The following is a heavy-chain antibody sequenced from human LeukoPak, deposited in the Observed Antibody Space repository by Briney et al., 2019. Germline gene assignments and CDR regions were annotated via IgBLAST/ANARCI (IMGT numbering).Heavy chain of an antibody. J-gene: IGHJ6*02. V-gene: IGHV4-31*02. CDR3: ARDRPIAAASRMDV. Sequence: LRLSCAASGFTFSSYAMSWVRQHPGQGLEWIGYIYYSGSTYYDPSLKSRVTMALDTSRNQFSLDLRSVTAADTAVYYCARDRPIAAASRMDVWGQGITVTVSS. CDR2: IYYSGST. D-gene: IGHD6-6*01. CDR1: GFTFSSYA.